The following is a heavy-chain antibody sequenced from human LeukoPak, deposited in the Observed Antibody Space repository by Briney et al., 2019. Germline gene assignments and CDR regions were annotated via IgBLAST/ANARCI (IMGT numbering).Heavy chain of an antibody. CDR2: IKKDGSEK. CDR1: GFTFTSYW. V-gene: IGHV3-7*01. D-gene: IGHD3-3*01. J-gene: IGHJ4*02. CDR3: ARRYYDFWSGYYRNLDS. Sequence: GGSLRLSCAASGFTFTSYWVSWVRQVPGKGLEWVANIKKDGSEKNYVDSVKGRFTISRDNAKNSLYLQMNSLRAEDTAVYYCARRYYDFWSGYYRNLDSWGQGTLVTVSS.